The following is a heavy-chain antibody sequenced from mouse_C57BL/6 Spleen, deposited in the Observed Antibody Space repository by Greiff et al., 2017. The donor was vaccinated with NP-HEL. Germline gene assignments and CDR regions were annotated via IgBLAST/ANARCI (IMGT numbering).Heavy chain of an antibody. D-gene: IGHD1-1*01. CDR1: GFTFSDYY. V-gene: IGHV5-16*01. CDR3: AREGLLRRSFDY. Sequence: EVHLVESEGGLVQPGSSMKLSCTASGFTFSDYYMAWVRQVPEKGLEWVANINYDGSSTYYLDSLKSRFIISRDNAKNILYLQMSSLRSEDTATYYCAREGLLRRSFDYWGQGTTLTVSS. J-gene: IGHJ2*01. CDR2: INYDGSST.